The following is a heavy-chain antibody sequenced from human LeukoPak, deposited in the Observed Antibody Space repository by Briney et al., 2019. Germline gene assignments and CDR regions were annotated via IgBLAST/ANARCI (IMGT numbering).Heavy chain of an antibody. CDR3: AKDRYSNGGYSYGFDY. CDR1: GFTFDDYA. V-gene: IGHV3-9*03. J-gene: IGHJ4*02. Sequence: PGGSLRLSCAASGFTFDDYAMHWVRQAPGKGLEGVSGISWNSGSIGYADSVKGRFTISRDNAKNSLYLQMNSLRAEDMALYYCAKDRYSNGGYSYGFDYWGQGTLVTVSS. D-gene: IGHD5-18*01. CDR2: ISWNSGSI.